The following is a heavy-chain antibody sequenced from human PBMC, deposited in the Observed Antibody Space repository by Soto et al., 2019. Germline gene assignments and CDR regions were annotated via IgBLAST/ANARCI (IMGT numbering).Heavy chain of an antibody. J-gene: IGHJ2*01. CDR1: GGSISRSNW. V-gene: IGHV4-4*02. D-gene: IGHD6-19*01. CDR3: ARENSGGNWYFDL. CDR2: IYHSGST. Sequence: SETLSLTGAVSGGSISRSNWGSWVRQPPGKGLEWIGEIYHSGSTNYNPALKSRVTISVDKSKSQFCLKLVSVTAAPTAVYYCARENSGGNWYFDLWGRGTMVT.